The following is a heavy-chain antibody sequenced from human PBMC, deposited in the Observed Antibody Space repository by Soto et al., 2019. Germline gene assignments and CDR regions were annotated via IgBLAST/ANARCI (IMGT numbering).Heavy chain of an antibody. CDR3: ARVVVLRHHCSMDV. Sequence: GGSLRLSCAASGFTFSSYGMHWVRQAPGKGLEWVAVIWYDGSNKYYADSVKGRFTISRDNSKNTLYLQMNSLRAEDTAVYYCARVVVLRHHCSMDVRGTAPMGTRSS. CDR1: GFTFSSYG. V-gene: IGHV3-33*01. D-gene: IGHD2-8*02. J-gene: IGHJ6*03. CDR2: IWYDGSNK.